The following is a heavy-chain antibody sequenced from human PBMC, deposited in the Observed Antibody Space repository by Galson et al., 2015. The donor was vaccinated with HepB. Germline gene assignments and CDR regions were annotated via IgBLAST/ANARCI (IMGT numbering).Heavy chain of an antibody. V-gene: IGHV6-1*01. D-gene: IGHD4-17*01. CDR1: GDSVTGNSAV. CDR3: AYGSDV. J-gene: IGHJ6*02. CDR2: AYFRAKWHT. Sequence: CAISGDSVTGNSAVWNWIRQSPSRGLEWLGRAYFRAKWHTDYEISVKSRININADISQNQFSLQLSSVTSDDTAVYYCAYGSDVWGQGTTVIVSS.